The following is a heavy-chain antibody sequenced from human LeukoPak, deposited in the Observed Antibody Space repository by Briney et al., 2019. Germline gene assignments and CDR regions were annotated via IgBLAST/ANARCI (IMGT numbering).Heavy chain of an antibody. J-gene: IGHJ4*02. CDR3: ARVGTIFGENAYFDY. V-gene: IGHV1-69*05. D-gene: IGHD3-3*01. CDR2: IIAIFGTA. CDR1: GGTFSSYA. Sequence: SVKVSCKASGGTFSSYAITWVRQAPGQGLEWMGGIIAIFGTANYAQKFQGRVTITTDESTSTAYMELSSLRSEDTAVYYCARVGTIFGENAYFDYWGQGTLVTVSS.